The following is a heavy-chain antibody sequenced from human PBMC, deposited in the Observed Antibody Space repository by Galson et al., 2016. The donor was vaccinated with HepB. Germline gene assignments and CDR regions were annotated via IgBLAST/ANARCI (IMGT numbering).Heavy chain of an antibody. D-gene: IGHD5/OR15-5a*01. J-gene: IGHJ5*02. CDR2: ISGSGRST. Sequence: SLRLSCAASGFTLSSSAMSWVRQAPGQGLELVSSISGSGRSTYYADSEKGRYAISRDNSKNTLNLQMNSLRGEDTAVYYCAKDRVYAAVNWFDPWGQGPLVTVSS. CDR3: AKDRVYAAVNWFDP. CDR1: GFTLSSSA. V-gene: IGHV3-23*01.